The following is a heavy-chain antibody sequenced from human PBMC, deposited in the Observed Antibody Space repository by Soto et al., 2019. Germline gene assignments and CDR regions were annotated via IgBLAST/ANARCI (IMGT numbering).Heavy chain of an antibody. CDR2: ISGSGGST. J-gene: IGHJ4*02. CDR1: GFTLSSYT. D-gene: IGHD6-19*01. CDR3: AKHQKAVAGYFDY. V-gene: IGHV3-23*01. Sequence: PGGSLRLSCAASGFTLSSYTMSWVRQAPGKGLEWVSAISGSGGSTYYADTVKGRFTSSRDNSKNPLYLQMNSLRAEDTAVYYCAKHQKAVAGYFDYWGQGTLVTVSS.